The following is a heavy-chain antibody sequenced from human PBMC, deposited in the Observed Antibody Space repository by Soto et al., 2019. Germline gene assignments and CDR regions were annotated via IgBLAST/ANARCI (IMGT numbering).Heavy chain of an antibody. J-gene: IGHJ4*02. D-gene: IGHD3-3*01. V-gene: IGHV1-18*01. CDR3: ARARGRITIFGVVILGAVDY. CDR1: GYTFTSYG. Sequence: QVQLVQSGAEVKKPGASVKVSCKASGYTFTSYGISWVRQAPGQGLEWMGWISAYNGNTNYAQKLQGRVTMTTDTSTSTAYMELRSLRSDDTAVYYCARARGRITIFGVVILGAVDYWGQGTLVTVSS. CDR2: ISAYNGNT.